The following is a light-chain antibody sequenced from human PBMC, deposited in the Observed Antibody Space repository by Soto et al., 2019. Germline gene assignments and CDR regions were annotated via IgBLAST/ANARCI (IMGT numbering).Light chain of an antibody. CDR2: DAS. CDR1: QDVGDS. CDR3: QHYKSFSWT. J-gene: IGKJ1*01. Sequence: DIQMTQSPSTLSASVGDRVTITCWASQDVGDSLAWYQQKSGKAPKVLISDASTLVSGVPSRFSGSGSGTEFTLTISSLQPDDFATYYCQHYKSFSWTFGQGTKVEIK. V-gene: IGKV1-5*01.